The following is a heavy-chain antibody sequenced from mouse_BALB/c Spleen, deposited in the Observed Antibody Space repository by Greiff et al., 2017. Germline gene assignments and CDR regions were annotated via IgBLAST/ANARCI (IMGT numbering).Heavy chain of an antibody. CDR3: TRLKSSFDY. Sequence: VQLQQPGAELVRPGASVKLSCKASGYTFTSYWINWVKQRPGQGLEWIGNIYPSDSYTNYNQKFKDKATLTVDKSSSTAYMQLSSPTSEDSAVYYCTRLKSSFDYWGQGTTLTVSS. V-gene: IGHV1-69*02. CDR1: GYTFTSYW. CDR2: IYPSDSYT. J-gene: IGHJ2*01.